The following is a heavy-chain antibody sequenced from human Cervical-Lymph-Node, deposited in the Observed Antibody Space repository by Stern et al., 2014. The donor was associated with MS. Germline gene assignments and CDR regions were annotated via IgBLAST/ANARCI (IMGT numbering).Heavy chain of an antibody. D-gene: IGHD3-10*01. V-gene: IGHV4-38-2*02. Sequence: HVQLQESGPGLVKPSETLSLTCTVSGYSISSGYYWGWIRQPPGKGLEWIGSIYHGGTPYYTPSLKSRVTKSVDTSKNQSPLKLSSGTAADTAVYYCARDGAYGPDYFDYWGQGTLVTVSS. CDR2: IYHGGTP. CDR1: GYSISSGYY. J-gene: IGHJ4*02. CDR3: ARDGAYGPDYFDY.